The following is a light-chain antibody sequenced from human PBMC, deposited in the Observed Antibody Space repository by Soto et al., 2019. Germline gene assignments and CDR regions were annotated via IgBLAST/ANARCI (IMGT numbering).Light chain of an antibody. Sequence: QSVLAQPSSVSGSPGQTITISCTGSGDYIGTYEYISWHQHHPGKAPKLIIFGVYDRPSGISDRFSGSKSGNTASLTIFGLQVEDEAVYYCSSHPSGSTLTWVFGTATKVTV. CDR3: SSHPSGSTLTWV. CDR2: GVY. V-gene: IGLV2-14*01. CDR1: GDYIGTYEY. J-gene: IGLJ1*01.